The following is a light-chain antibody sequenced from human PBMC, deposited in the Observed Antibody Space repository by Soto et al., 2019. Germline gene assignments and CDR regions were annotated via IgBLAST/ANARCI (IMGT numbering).Light chain of an antibody. J-gene: IGKJ2*04. V-gene: IGKV2-24*01. Sequence: DLVMTQTPLSSPVTLGQAASISCRSSQSLVNSEGNTYLSWLQQRPGQPPRLLIYEISNRFSGXPXXFSGSGAETDFTLKISRVEAEYVGVYYCMQAAHLCSFGQGTKLEI. CDR2: EIS. CDR3: MQAAHLCS. CDR1: QSLVNSEGNTY.